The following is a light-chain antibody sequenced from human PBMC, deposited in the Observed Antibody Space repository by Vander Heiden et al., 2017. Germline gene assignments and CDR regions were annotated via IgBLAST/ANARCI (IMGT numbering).Light chain of an antibody. V-gene: IGKV4-1*01. Sequence: DIVMTQSPDSLAVSLGERATINCKSSQSVLYSSNNKNYLAWYQQKPGQPPKLLIYWASTRESGVPDRFSGSGSGTDFTLTISSLQAEDVAVYYCQQYYSTPFTFSPGNKVDIK. CDR1: QSVLYSSNNKNY. J-gene: IGKJ3*01. CDR3: QQYYSTPFT. CDR2: WAS.